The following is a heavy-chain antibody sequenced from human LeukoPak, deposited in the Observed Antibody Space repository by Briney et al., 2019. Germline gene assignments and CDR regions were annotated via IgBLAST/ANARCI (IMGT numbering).Heavy chain of an antibody. V-gene: IGHV1-2*02. CDR3: ARVTDETGQ. CDR2: INPDSGGT. J-gene: IGHJ4*02. D-gene: IGHD2-21*02. CDR1: GYTFTAYY. Sequence: ASVTVSFTSSGYTFTAYYLHWVRQAPGQGLEWMGWINPDSGGTNYVQKFQGRVTMTRDTSISTAYMELSGLSSDDTAVYYCARVTDETGQWGQGTLVTVSS.